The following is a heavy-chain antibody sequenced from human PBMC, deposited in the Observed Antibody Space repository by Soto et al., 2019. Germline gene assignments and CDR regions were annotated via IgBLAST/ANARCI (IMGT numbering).Heavy chain of an antibody. J-gene: IGHJ4*02. CDR3: ARTRRCCSSTSCDYFDY. CDR2: IYYSGST. V-gene: IGHV4-59*01. D-gene: IGHD2-2*01. CDR1: GGSISSYY. Sequence: PSETLSLTCIVSGGSISSYYWSWIRQPPGKGLEWIGYIYYSGSTNYNPSLKSRVTISVDTSKNQFSLKLSSVTAADTAVYYCARTRRCCSSTSCDYFDYWGQGTLVTVSS.